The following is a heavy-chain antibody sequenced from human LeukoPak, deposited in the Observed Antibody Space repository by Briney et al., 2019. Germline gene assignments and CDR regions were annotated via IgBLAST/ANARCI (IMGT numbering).Heavy chain of an antibody. V-gene: IGHV4-39*07. Sequence: PSETLSLTCAVSGDSISSSSYYWVWIRQPPGKGLEWTGGVFYSGTTYYNPSLKSRVTISVDTSKNQFSLQLRSVTAADTAVYYCARGGYQQTSTFDFWGQGTLVTVSS. J-gene: IGHJ4*02. CDR2: VFYSGTT. CDR1: GDSISSSSYY. CDR3: ARGGYQQTSTFDF. D-gene: IGHD5-18*01.